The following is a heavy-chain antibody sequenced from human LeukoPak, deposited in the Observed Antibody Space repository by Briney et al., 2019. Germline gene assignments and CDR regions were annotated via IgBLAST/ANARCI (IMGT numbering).Heavy chain of an antibody. CDR2: INHSGST. D-gene: IGHD6-13*01. J-gene: IGHJ4*02. Sequence: PSETLSLTCAVYGRSFSGYYWSWIRQPPGKGLEWIGEINHSGSTNYNPSLKSRVTISVDTSKNQFSLKLSSVTAADTAVYYCASLSYSSSWYGNDYWGQGTLVTVSS. CDR1: GRSFSGYY. CDR3: ASLSYSSSWYGNDY. V-gene: IGHV4-34*01.